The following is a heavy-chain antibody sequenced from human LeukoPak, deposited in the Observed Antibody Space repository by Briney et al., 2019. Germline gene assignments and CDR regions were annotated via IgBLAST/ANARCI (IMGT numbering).Heavy chain of an antibody. J-gene: IGHJ4*02. CDR2: IYYSGST. CDR3: ARSGELGTTPTFDY. D-gene: IGHD1-1*01. CDR1: GGSICSYY. V-gene: IGHV4-59*08. Sequence: SETLSLTCTVSGGSICSYYWSWIRQPPGKGLEWIGYIYYSGSTNYNPSLKSRVTISVDTSKNQFSLKLSSVTAADTAVYYCARSGELGTTPTFDYWGQGTLVTVSS.